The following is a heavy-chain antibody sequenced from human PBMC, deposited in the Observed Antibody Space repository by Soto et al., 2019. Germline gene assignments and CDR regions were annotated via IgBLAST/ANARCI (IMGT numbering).Heavy chain of an antibody. CDR1: GFTLSSYA. CDR3: AYSSTPFDY. CDR2: ISYDGSNE. V-gene: IGHV3-30-3*01. Sequence: GGSLRLSCAASGFTLSSYAMSWVRQAPGKGLEWVAVISYDGSNEFYADSVKGRFTISRDNSKNTLYLQMNSLRAEDTAVYYCAYSSTPFDYWGQGTLVTVSS. D-gene: IGHD6-13*01. J-gene: IGHJ4*02.